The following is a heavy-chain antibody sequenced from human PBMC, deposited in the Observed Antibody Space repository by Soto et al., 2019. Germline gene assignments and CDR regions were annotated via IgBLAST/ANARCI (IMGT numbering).Heavy chain of an antibody. D-gene: IGHD2-15*01. CDR3: ARWVRYCGGGSCYYAFDI. V-gene: IGHV1-69*01. CDR1: GGTFSSYA. J-gene: IGHJ3*02. Sequence: QVQLVQSGAEVKKPGSSVKVSCKASGGTFSSYAISWVRQAPGQGLEWMGGIIPIFGTANYAQKFQGRVTITADESTSTAYMELSSLRSEDTAVYYCARWVRYCGGGSCYYAFDIWGQGTMVTVSS. CDR2: IIPIFGTA.